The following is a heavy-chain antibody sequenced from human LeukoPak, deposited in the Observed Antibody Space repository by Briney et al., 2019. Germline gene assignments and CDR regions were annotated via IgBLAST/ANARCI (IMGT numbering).Heavy chain of an antibody. CDR1: GGSFSDYY. D-gene: IGHD6-13*01. Sequence: SETLSLTCAVYGGSFSDYYWSWIRQPPGKGLEWIGEINHSGSTNYNPSLKSRVTISVDTSKNQFSLKLSSVTAADTAVYYCASETPKQQLVRDYWGQGTLVTVSS. CDR3: ASETPKQQLVRDY. V-gene: IGHV4-34*01. CDR2: INHSGST. J-gene: IGHJ4*02.